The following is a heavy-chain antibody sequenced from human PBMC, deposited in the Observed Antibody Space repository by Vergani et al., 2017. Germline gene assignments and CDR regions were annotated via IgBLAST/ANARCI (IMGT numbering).Heavy chain of an antibody. CDR1: GGSISSCSYY. Sequence: QVQLQESGPGLVKPSQTLSLTCTVSGGSISSCSYYWSWIRHPPGKGLEWIVSIYTSGSTNYNPSLKSRVTISVDTSKKQFSLKLSSVTAADTAVDYWAREKRDFWSGPGESDDWGQGTLVSVSS. CDR3: AREKRDFWSGPGESDD. J-gene: IGHJ4*02. V-gene: IGHV4-61*02. D-gene: IGHD3-3*01. CDR2: IYTSGST.